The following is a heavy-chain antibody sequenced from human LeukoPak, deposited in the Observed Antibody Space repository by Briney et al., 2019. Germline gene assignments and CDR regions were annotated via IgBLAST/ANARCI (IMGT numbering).Heavy chain of an antibody. CDR3: ARESYYDSSGYAPFDY. V-gene: IGHV1-18*01. Sequence: ASVKVSCKASGYTFTSYGISWVRQAPGQGLEWMGWISAYNGNTNYAQKLQGRVTMTTDTSTSTAYMVLRSLRSDDTAVYYCARESYYDSSGYAPFDYWGQGTLVTVSS. CDR1: GYTFTSYG. CDR2: ISAYNGNT. D-gene: IGHD3-22*01. J-gene: IGHJ4*02.